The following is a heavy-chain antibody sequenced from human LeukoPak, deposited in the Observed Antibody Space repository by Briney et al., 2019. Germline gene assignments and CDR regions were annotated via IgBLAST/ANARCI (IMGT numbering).Heavy chain of an antibody. Sequence: TSETLSLTCTVSGGSISSSRYYWGWIRQPPGQGLEWIGSIYYSGNAYYNPSLKSRVTISVDTSKNQFSLKLSSVTAADTAVYYCARLRTYCSSSSCFLYVFDYWGQGTLVTVSS. V-gene: IGHV4-39*01. CDR2: IYYSGNA. D-gene: IGHD2-2*01. J-gene: IGHJ4*02. CDR3: ARLRTYCSSSSCFLYVFDY. CDR1: GGSISSSRYY.